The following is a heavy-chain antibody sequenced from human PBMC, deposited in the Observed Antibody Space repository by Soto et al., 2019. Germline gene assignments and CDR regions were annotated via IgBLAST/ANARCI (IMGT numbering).Heavy chain of an antibody. CDR3: AGGVVVAPGTNWFDP. J-gene: IGHJ5*02. Sequence: QVQLQESVPGLVKPSETLSLTCTVSGGSISSYYWSWIRQPPGKGLEWIGYIYYSGSTNYNPSLTSRVTISVDTSRNQFSLKLSSVTAADTAVYYCAGGVVVAPGTNWFDPWGQGTLVTVSS. D-gene: IGHD5-12*01. CDR1: GGSISSYY. CDR2: IYYSGST. V-gene: IGHV4-59*01.